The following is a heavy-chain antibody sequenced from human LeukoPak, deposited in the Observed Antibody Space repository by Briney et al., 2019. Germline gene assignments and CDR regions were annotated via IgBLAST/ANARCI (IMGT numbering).Heavy chain of an antibody. CDR1: GYSISSGYY. Sequence: PSETLSLTCTVPGYSISSGYYWGWMRQPPGKGLEWIGSILHSGTTYYNPSLKSRVTISVDTSKNQFSLKLSSVTAADAAVYYCARAGQWYYGFFDYWGQGTLVTVSS. CDR3: ARAGQWYYGFFDY. J-gene: IGHJ4*02. D-gene: IGHD3-10*01. V-gene: IGHV4-38-2*02. CDR2: ILHSGTT.